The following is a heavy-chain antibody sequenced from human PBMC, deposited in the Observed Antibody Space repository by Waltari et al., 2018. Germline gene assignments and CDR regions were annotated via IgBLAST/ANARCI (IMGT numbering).Heavy chain of an antibody. J-gene: IGHJ4*02. D-gene: IGHD1-26*01. Sequence: EVPLVESGGGLVKPGGSLSRSCAASGFCFRIYSMGWVRQAPGKGMQWVSTISSTSSYIYDTDSLRGRFAISRDNARDSLYLQMNSLRAEDTAVYYCARDPGSGRYFDYWGQGTLVTVSS. CDR1: GFCFRIYS. CDR3: ARDPGSGRYFDY. CDR2: ISSTSSYI. V-gene: IGHV3-21*02.